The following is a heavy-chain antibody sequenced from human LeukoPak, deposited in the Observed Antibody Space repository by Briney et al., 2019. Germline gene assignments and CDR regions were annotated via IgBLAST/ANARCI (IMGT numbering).Heavy chain of an antibody. CDR1: GFTFSTYG. CDR3: AKDRDYGDYPSAYYYYMDV. J-gene: IGHJ6*03. V-gene: IGHV3-30*02. CDR2: IRYDGTNK. D-gene: IGHD4-17*01. Sequence: PGGSLRLSCAASGFTFSTYGIHWVRQAPGKGLEWVAFIRYDGTNKWYVDSVKGRFTISRDNSKNMLYLQMNSLRAEDTAVYHCAKDRDYGDYPSAYYYYMDVWGKGTTVTVSS.